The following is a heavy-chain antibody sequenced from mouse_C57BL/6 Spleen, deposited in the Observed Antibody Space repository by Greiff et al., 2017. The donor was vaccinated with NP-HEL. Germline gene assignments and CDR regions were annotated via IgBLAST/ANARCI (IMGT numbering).Heavy chain of an antibody. D-gene: IGHD1-1*01. J-gene: IGHJ1*03. V-gene: IGHV1-39*01. CDR2: INPNYGTT. Sequence: VHVKQSGPELVKPGASVKISCKASGYSFTDYNMNWVKQSNGKSLEWIGVINPNYGTTSYNQKFKGKATLTVDQSSSTAYMQLNSLTSEDSAVYYCARSGTTVVRYFDVWGTGTTVTVSS. CDR3: ARSGTTVVRYFDV. CDR1: GYSFTDYN.